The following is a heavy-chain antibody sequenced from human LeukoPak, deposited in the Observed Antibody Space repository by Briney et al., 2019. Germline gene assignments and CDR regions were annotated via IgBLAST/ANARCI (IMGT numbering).Heavy chain of an antibody. CDR3: ATEGFTYGYHGIDI. Sequence: GGSLRLSCAASGFTFSSYSMSWVRRAPGKGLDWVGRIKTKTNGGTADYSPPVKGRFTISRDDSKNTLYLQMNSLKTDDTAVYYCATEGFTYGYHGIDIWGQGTIVTVSS. V-gene: IGHV3-15*01. CDR2: IKTKTNGGTA. D-gene: IGHD5-18*01. CDR1: GFTFSSYS. J-gene: IGHJ3*02.